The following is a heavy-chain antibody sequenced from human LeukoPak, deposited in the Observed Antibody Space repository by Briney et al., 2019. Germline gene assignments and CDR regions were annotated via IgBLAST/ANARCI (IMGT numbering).Heavy chain of an antibody. CDR2: ILYTGST. D-gene: IGHD2-15*01. Sequence: SETLSLTCTVSGGSISTYYWSWIRQPPGKGLEWIGYILYTGSTNYNPSLKSRVTISVDTSKNQFSLKLNSVTAADTAVYYCARVYCSGGSCYSSRGWFDPWGQGTLVTVSS. CDR3: ARVYCSGGSCYSSRGWFDP. V-gene: IGHV4-59*01. CDR1: GGSISTYY. J-gene: IGHJ5*02.